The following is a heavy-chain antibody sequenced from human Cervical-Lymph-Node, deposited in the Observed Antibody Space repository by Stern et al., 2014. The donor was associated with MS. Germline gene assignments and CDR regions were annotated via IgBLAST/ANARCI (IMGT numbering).Heavy chain of an antibody. J-gene: IGHJ6*02. V-gene: IGHV1-18*01. D-gene: IGHD1-26*01. Sequence: VHLVESGAEVKKPGASVKVSCKTSGYTFISYGITWVRQAPGQGLEWMGWISGYNGNTNYAQKLQGRVTMTTDTSTSTAYMELRSLRSDDTAVYYCARDLQSIMGASADYYYGMDVWGQGTTVTVSS. CDR3: ARDLQSIMGASADYYYGMDV. CDR2: ISGYNGNT. CDR1: GYTFISYG.